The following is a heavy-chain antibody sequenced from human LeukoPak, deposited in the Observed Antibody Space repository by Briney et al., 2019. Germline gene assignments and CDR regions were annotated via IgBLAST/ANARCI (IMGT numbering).Heavy chain of an antibody. CDR1: GFTFSSYW. V-gene: IGHV3-23*01. Sequence: GGSLRLSCVASGFTFSSYWMHWVRQAPGKGLVWVAGIFGSGGSPHYADPVKGRFTISRDNSRNTVYLQINSLRAEDTAVYYCGKTTVGYSSGQKPAWPVDYWGQGTLVTVSS. CDR2: IFGSGGSP. D-gene: IGHD5-18*01. J-gene: IGHJ4*02. CDR3: GKTTVGYSSGQKPAWPVDY.